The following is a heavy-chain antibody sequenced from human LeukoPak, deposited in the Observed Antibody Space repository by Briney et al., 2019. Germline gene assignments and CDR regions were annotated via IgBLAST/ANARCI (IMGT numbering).Heavy chain of an antibody. CDR1: GFTFSSNG. J-gene: IGHJ6*04. CDR2: INTAGDP. Sequence: PGGSLRLSCVASGFTFSSNGMHWVRQAAGKGLEWVSGINTAGDPCYPGSVKGRFTISRENAKNSLYLQTNSLTAGDTAVYYCARGYGSGSYAGMDVWGKGTTVTVSS. V-gene: IGHV3-13*05. CDR3: ARGYGSGSYAGMDV. D-gene: IGHD3-10*01.